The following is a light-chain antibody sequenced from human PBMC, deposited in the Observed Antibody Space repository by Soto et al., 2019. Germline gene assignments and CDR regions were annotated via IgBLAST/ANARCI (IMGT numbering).Light chain of an antibody. CDR1: QTVRNNY. CDR2: DAS. CDR3: QQYGGSPRT. V-gene: IGKV3-20*01. J-gene: IGKJ1*01. Sequence: EFVLTQSPGTLSLSPGEISTLSCSTTQTVRNNYLAWYQQKPGQAPRLLIYDASSRATGIPDRFSGSGSGTDFTLTISRLEPEDFAVYYCQQYGGSPRTFGQGTKV.